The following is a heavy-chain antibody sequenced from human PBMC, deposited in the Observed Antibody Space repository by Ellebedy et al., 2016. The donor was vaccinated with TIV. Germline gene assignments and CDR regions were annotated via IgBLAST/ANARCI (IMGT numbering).Heavy chain of an antibody. J-gene: IGHJ2*01. Sequence: GGSLRLXXKGSGYSFTSYWIGWVRQMPGKGLEWMGIIYPGDSDTRYSPSFQGQVTISADKSISTAYLQWSSLKASDTAMYYCARESVAGRGWYFDLWGRGTLVTVSS. CDR1: GYSFTSYW. CDR3: ARESVAGRGWYFDL. V-gene: IGHV5-51*01. CDR2: IYPGDSDT. D-gene: IGHD6-19*01.